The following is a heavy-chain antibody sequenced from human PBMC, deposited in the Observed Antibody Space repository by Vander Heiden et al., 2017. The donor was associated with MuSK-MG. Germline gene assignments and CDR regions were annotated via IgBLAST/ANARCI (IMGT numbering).Heavy chain of an antibody. V-gene: IGHV1-69*06. J-gene: IGHJ4*02. Sequence: QAKLVQSGGEVAKPGSSAEVSCPASGGTFSSYGIGWVRQAPGQGLEWMGGINPIVGTANYAQKFQGRVTITADKSTSTAYMERGSLRSEDTAVYYCARGLLCALCRFDYWGQGTLVTVSS. CDR1: GGTFSSYG. D-gene: IGHD3-10*02. CDR2: INPIVGTA. CDR3: ARGLLCALCRFDY.